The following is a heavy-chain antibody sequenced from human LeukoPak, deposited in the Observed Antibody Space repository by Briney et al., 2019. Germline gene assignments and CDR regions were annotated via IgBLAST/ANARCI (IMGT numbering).Heavy chain of an antibody. D-gene: IGHD3-10*01. CDR2: ISAYNGKT. CDR3: ARRSHFKTVRGDDAFDI. Sequence: ASVKVSCKAPGYTFNNYGISWVRQAPGQGLEWMGWISAYNGKTNYVQKLQGRVTMTTDTSTSTAYMELRSLRSDDTAVYYCARRSHFKTVRGDDAFDIWGQGTMVIVSS. J-gene: IGHJ3*02. V-gene: IGHV1-18*01. CDR1: GYTFNNYG.